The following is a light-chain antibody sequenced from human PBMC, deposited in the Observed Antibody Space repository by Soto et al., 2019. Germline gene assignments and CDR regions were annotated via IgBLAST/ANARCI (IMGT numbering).Light chain of an antibody. V-gene: IGLV1-51*01. CDR1: TSNVGDNS. Sequence: QSVLTQPPSASGSPGQSVTISCSGSTSNVGDNSVSWYQQVPGSAPKLLLYDNDKRPSGIPERFSGSKSGTSVTLAITGVQTDDEADYYCGTWDSSLSGEVFGGGTKVTVL. CDR2: DND. J-gene: IGLJ3*02. CDR3: GTWDSSLSGEV.